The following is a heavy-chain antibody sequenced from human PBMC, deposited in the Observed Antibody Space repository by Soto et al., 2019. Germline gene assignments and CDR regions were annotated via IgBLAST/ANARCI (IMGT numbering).Heavy chain of an antibody. CDR1: GGSFSGYY. CDR2: INHSGST. J-gene: IGHJ4*02. Sequence: QVQLQQWGAGLLKPSETLSLTCAVYGGSFSGYYWSWIRQPPGKGLEWIGEINHSGSTNYNPSLKSRVTISVDTSKNQFSLKLSSVTAADTAVYYCARGDNVDIVATIVSGDDYWGQGTLVTVSS. D-gene: IGHD5-12*01. CDR3: ARGDNVDIVATIVSGDDY. V-gene: IGHV4-34*01.